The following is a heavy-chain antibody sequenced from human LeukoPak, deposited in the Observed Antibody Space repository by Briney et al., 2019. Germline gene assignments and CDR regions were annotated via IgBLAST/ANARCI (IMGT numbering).Heavy chain of an antibody. D-gene: IGHD6-19*01. V-gene: IGHV3-7*01. CDR1: GFTFTKYW. Sequence: PGGSLRLSCAASGFTFTKYWMTWVRQDPGKGLEWVANINQDGSERFYVDSVKGRFTISRDNAKNSVYLQMDNLRAEDTAVYYCVGSSGWLFDYWGQGILVAVSS. J-gene: IGHJ4*02. CDR3: VGSSGWLFDY. CDR2: INQDGSER.